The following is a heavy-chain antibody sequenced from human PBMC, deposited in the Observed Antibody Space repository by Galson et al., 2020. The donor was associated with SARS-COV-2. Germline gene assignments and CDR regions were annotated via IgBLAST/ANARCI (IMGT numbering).Heavy chain of an antibody. Sequence: SQTLSLTCGVFGGSFSGDYWGWIRQAPGKGLEWIGEINHSGSTNYNSSVKSRVTLSVDTSKKQISLKMRSVTAADTAVYYCARGGRYGSDIWGQGTMVTVSS. J-gene: IGHJ3*02. CDR3: ARGGRYGSDI. V-gene: IGHV4-34*01. D-gene: IGHD4-17*01. CDR1: GGSFSGDY. CDR2: INHSGST.